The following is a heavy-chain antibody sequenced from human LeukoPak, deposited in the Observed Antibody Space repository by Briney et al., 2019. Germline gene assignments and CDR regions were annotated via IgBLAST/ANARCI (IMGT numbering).Heavy chain of an antibody. Sequence: GASVKVSCKASGYTXTGYYMHWVRQAPGQGLEWMGWINANSGGTKYAQKFQGSVTMTRDTSIRTAYMELSRLRSDDTAVYYCARGILGGYDGYFDYWGQGILVTVSS. J-gene: IGHJ4*02. CDR1: GYTXTGYY. CDR3: ARGILGGYDGYFDY. V-gene: IGHV1-2*02. D-gene: IGHD5-12*01. CDR2: INANSGGT.